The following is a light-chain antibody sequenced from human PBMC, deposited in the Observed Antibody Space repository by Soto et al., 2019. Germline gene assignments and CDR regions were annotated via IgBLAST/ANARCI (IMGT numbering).Light chain of an antibody. CDR3: QQYTNWPRT. V-gene: IGKV3-15*01. CDR1: QSVGIN. Sequence: EIVMTQSPATLSVSPGERATLSCRASQSVGINLAWYQQKSGQAPRLLIYGASTRATDLPVRFSGSGSGTEFTLTISSLQSEDFAVYCCQQYTNWPRTFGQGTKVEIK. CDR2: GAS. J-gene: IGKJ1*01.